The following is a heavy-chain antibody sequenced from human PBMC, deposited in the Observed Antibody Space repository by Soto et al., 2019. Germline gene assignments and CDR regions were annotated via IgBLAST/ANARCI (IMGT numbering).Heavy chain of an antibody. J-gene: IGHJ6*02. V-gene: IGHV3-21*01. D-gene: IGHD2-15*01. Sequence: GGSLRLSCAASGFTFSSYSMNWVRQAPGKGLEWVSSISSSSSYIYYADSVKGRFTISRDNAKDSLYLQMNSLRAEDTAVYYCARDLLGGTFSGMDVWGQGTTVTVSS. CDR2: ISSSSSYI. CDR3: ARDLLGGTFSGMDV. CDR1: GFTFSSYS.